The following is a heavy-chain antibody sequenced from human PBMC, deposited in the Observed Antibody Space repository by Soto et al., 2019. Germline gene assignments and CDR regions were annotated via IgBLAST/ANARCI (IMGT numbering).Heavy chain of an antibody. D-gene: IGHD2-2*02. J-gene: IGHJ6*02. V-gene: IGHV4-4*07. CDR2: IYTSGST. CDR3: ASGLRYCSSTSCYTGWMDV. Sequence: SETLSLTCTVSGGSISSYYWSWIRQPAGKGLEWIGRIYTSGSTNYNPSLKSRVTMSVDTSKNQFSLKLGSVTAADTAVYYCASGLRYCSSTSCYTGWMDVWGQGTTVTV. CDR1: GGSISSYY.